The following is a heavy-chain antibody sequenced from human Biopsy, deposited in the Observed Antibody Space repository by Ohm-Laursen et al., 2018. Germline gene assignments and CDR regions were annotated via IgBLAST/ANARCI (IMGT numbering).Heavy chain of an antibody. CDR2: ISWDGRTR. Sequence: GQTLSLTCAVSGFTFDDDGMHWVRQAPGKGLEWVSLISWDGRTRYYADSVKGRFTISRDNSKNSLYLQMNSLRLEDTALYFCARAFRGQYFYYYYGMDVWGQGTKATVSS. V-gene: IGHV3-43D*04. J-gene: IGHJ6*02. CDR1: GFTFDDDG. D-gene: IGHD3-9*01. CDR3: ARAFRGQYFYYYYGMDV.